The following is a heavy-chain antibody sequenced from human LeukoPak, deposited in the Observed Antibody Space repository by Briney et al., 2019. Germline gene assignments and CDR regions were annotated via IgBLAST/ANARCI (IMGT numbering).Heavy chain of an antibody. V-gene: IGHV3-48*02. D-gene: IGHD6-19*01. CDR2: ISSSSSTI. J-gene: IGHJ4*02. CDR3: ASKSSGWYVLGGRENDY. Sequence: GGSLRLSCAASGFTFSSYSMNWVRQAPGKGLEWVSYISSSSSTIYYADSVKGRFTISRDNAKNSLYLQMNSLRDEDTAVYYCASKSSGWYVLGGRENDYWGQGTLVTVSS. CDR1: GFTFSSYS.